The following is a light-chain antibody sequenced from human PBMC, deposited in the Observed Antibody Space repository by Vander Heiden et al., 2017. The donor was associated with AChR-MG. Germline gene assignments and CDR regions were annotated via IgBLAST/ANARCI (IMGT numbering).Light chain of an antibody. CDR3: QHYHNWPQDT. Sequence: EILLTQSPATLSVSPGERATLSCRASQSVSINLAWYQHKPGQAPRLLIYGASTRATGVPARFSGSGSGTEFTLIISSLQSEDFAVYYCQHYHNWPQDTFGQGTKLEIK. CDR2: GAS. CDR1: QSVSIN. V-gene: IGKV3-15*01. J-gene: IGKJ2*01.